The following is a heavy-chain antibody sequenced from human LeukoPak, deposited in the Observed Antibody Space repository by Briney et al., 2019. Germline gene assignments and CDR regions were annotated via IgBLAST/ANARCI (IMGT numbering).Heavy chain of an antibody. CDR1: GGSFSGYY. V-gene: IGHV4-34*01. J-gene: IGHJ4*02. CDR2: INHSGST. Sequence: SETLSLTCAVYGGSFSGYYWSWIRQPPGKGLEWIGEINHSGSTNYNPSLKSRVTISVDTSKNQSSLKLSSVTAADTAVYYCARTGVVTAIHYWGQGTLVTVSS. CDR3: ARTGVVTAIHY. D-gene: IGHD2-21*02.